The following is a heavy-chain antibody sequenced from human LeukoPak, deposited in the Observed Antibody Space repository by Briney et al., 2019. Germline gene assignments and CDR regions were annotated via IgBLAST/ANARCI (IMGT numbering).Heavy chain of an antibody. J-gene: IGHJ6*02. D-gene: IGHD3-16*01. V-gene: IGHV3-23*01. CDR1: GFTFSSYA. CDR3: AKDITSYYYYYYGMDV. CDR2: ISGSAGST. Sequence: GGSLRLSCAASGFTFSSYAMSWVRQAPGEGLEWVSAISGSAGSTFYADSVRGRFTISRDNSKNTLYLQMNSLRAEDTAVYFCAKDITSYYYYYYGMDVWGQGTTVTVSS.